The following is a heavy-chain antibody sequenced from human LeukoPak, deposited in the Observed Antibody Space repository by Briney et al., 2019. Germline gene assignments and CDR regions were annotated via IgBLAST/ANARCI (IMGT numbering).Heavy chain of an antibody. CDR1: GFTFSRYW. CDR3: ARDGGITMVRGVFDY. J-gene: IGHJ4*02. Sequence: PGGSLRLSCAASGFTFSRYWMSWVRQAPGKGLEWVASINQDESAKRYVDSVKGRFTISRDNAKNSLYLQMNSLRAEDTAVYYCARDGGITMVRGVFDYWGQGTLVTVSS. V-gene: IGHV3-7*01. CDR2: INQDESAK. D-gene: IGHD3-10*01.